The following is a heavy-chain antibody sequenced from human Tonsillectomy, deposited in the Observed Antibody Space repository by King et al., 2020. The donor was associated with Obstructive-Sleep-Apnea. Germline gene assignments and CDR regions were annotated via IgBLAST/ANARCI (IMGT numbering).Heavy chain of an antibody. J-gene: IGHJ5*02. CDR2: IIPVLDIT. V-gene: IGHV1-69*09. Sequence: QLVQSGAEVKKPGSSVKVSCKASGVTSSSYAISWVRQAPGQGLEWVGRIIPVLDITNYAQKFQGRVTITADKSTSTAYMELSSLRSEDTAIYYCARDILEGAAGVWFDPWGQGTLVTVSS. D-gene: IGHD6-13*01. CDR1: GVTSSSYA. CDR3: ARDILEGAAGVWFDP.